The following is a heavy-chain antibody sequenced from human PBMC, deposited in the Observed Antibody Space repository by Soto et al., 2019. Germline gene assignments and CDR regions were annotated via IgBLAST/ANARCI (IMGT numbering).Heavy chain of an antibody. Sequence: GGSLRLSCAASGFMFNTYGRHWVRQAPGKGLEWVAVIWYDGRNKYYADSVKGRFTISRDNSENTLYLQMNSLRAEDTAVYYCARDDYGFDYWGQGTLVTVSS. CDR3: ARDDYGFDY. J-gene: IGHJ4*02. CDR2: IWYDGRNK. V-gene: IGHV3-33*01. CDR1: GFMFNTYG. D-gene: IGHD4-17*01.